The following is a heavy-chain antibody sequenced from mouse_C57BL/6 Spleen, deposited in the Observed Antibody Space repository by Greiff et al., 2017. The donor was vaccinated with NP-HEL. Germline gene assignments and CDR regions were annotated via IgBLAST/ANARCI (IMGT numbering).Heavy chain of an antibody. J-gene: IGHJ2*01. Sequence: VQLQQPGAALVRPGSSVKLSCKASGYTFTSYWMDWVKQRPGQGLEWIGNIYPSDSETHYNQKFKDKAPLTVDKSSSTAYMQLSSLTSEDSAVYYCARRGYFHFDYWGQGTTLTVSS. CDR3: ARRGYFHFDY. D-gene: IGHD2-3*01. CDR1: GYTFTSYW. V-gene: IGHV1-61*01. CDR2: IYPSDSET.